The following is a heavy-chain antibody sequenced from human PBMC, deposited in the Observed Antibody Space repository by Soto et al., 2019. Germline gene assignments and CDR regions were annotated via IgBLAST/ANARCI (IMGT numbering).Heavy chain of an antibody. V-gene: IGHV3-7*02. CDR3: AGGTGWFIVD. CDR2: INQDGTVK. D-gene: IGHD6-19*01. CDR1: GFTLSTYW. Sequence: EVHLVESGGDLVQPGGSLRLSCTASGFTLSTYWMNWVRQTPGQGLEWVANINQDGTVKYYVDSVKDRFTISRDNAQNSLYLQMNSLRPDDTAVYYCAGGTGWFIVDWGQGTLVTVSS. J-gene: IGHJ4*02.